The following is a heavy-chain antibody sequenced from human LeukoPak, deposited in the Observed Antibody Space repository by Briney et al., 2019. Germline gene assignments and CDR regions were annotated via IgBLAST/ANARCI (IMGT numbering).Heavy chain of an antibody. CDR2: IYYSGST. V-gene: IGHV4-59*01. Sequence: SENLSLTCTVSGGSISSYYWSWIRQPPGKGLEWIGYIYYSGSTNYNPSLKSRVTISVDTSKNQFSLKLSSVTAADTAVYYCARVDGDYVYYFDYWGQGTLVTVSS. CDR1: GGSISSYY. D-gene: IGHD4-17*01. CDR3: ARVDGDYVYYFDY. J-gene: IGHJ4*02.